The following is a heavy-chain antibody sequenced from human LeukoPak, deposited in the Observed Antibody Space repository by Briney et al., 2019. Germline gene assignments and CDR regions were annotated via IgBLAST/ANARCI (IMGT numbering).Heavy chain of an antibody. CDR3: AKDVFRWAFDI. D-gene: IGHD5-24*01. J-gene: IGHJ3*02. CDR1: GFNFWNTG. V-gene: IGHV3-23*01. Sequence: GGSLRLSCAVAGFNFWNTGMSWVRQAPGKGLEWVSAIGGGGSDTKYTDSVKGRFTILRDISKNTLYLQMNSLRAKDTAVYFCAKDVFRWAFDIWGQGTMVTVSA. CDR2: IGGGGSDT.